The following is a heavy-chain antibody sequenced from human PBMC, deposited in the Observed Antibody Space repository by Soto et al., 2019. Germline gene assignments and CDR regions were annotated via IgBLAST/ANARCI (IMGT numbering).Heavy chain of an antibody. V-gene: IGHV1-69*13. Sequence: VASVKVSCKASAGTFSSYAISWVRQAPGQGLEWMGGIIPIFGAANYAQRFQGRVTITADASTSTAYMELSSLRSEDTAVYYCATGGSGLVATITSGYYYYYMDVWGKGTTVTVSS. CDR1: AGTFSSYA. CDR2: IIPIFGAA. J-gene: IGHJ6*03. D-gene: IGHD5-12*01. CDR3: ATGGSGLVATITSGYYYYYMDV.